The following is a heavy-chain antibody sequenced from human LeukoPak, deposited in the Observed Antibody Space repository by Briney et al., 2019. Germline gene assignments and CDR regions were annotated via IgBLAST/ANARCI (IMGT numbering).Heavy chain of an antibody. CDR2: IFQSGKT. V-gene: IGHV4-30-2*01. D-gene: IGHD2-15*01. CDR3: ARVGSCGGGTCAWDY. Sequence: SETLSLTCAVSGGSISSGDYSWSWIRQPPGKGLEWIGYIFQSGKTHYNPSLRSRVTISVDTSKNQFSLKLSSMTAADTALYYCARVGSCGGGTCAWDYWGLGTLVTVSS. J-gene: IGHJ4*02. CDR1: GGSISSGDYS.